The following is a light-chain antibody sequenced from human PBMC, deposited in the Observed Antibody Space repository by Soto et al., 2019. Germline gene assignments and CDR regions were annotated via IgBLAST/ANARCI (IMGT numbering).Light chain of an antibody. Sequence: EIVLTQSPGTLSLSPGERATLSCRASQSVSSINLAWYQHKPGQAPRLLIYGASSRATGIPDRFSGSGSGTDFTLTISRLEPEDFAVYYCQQYGSTLWTFGQGTKVEIK. J-gene: IGKJ1*01. V-gene: IGKV3-20*01. CDR3: QQYGSTLWT. CDR2: GAS. CDR1: QSVSSIN.